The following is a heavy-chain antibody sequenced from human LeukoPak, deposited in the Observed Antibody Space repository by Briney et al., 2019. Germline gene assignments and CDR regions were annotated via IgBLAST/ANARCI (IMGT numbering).Heavy chain of an antibody. CDR1: GFTFSSYG. D-gene: IGHD6-13*01. CDR3: ARELPPIAAAGVDY. Sequence: PGRSLRLSCAASGFTFSSYGMHWVRQAPGKGLEWVAVIWYDGSNKYYADSVKGRFTISRDNSKNTLYLQMNSLRAEDTAVYYCARELPPIAAAGVDYWGQGTLVTVSS. CDR2: IWYDGSNK. J-gene: IGHJ4*02. V-gene: IGHV3-33*01.